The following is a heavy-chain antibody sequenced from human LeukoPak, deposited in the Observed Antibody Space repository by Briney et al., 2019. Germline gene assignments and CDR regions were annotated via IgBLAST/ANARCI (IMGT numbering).Heavy chain of an antibody. D-gene: IGHD3-16*01. CDR2: IKQAGSEK. J-gene: IGHJ4*02. CDR1: GITFSGYW. Sequence: PGGSLGLSCTASGITFSGYWMSWVRQPPGKGLEWVANIKQAGSEKYYVDSVKGRFTISRDDAKKSVYLQMNSLRAEDTAVYYCASDGGPFDYWGQGTLVTVSS. CDR3: ASDGGPFDY. V-gene: IGHV3-7*01.